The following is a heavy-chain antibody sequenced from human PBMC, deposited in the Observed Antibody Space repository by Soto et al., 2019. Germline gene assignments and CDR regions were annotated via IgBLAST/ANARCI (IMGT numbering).Heavy chain of an antibody. J-gene: IGHJ4*02. V-gene: IGHV4-34*01. CDR2: INHSGIT. D-gene: IGHD1-1*01. CDR1: GGSFSGYY. CDR3: ARGGAGTPDY. Sequence: SVTLSLTCVVYGGSFSGYYWSWIRQPPGKGLEWVGEINHSGITNYNPSLKTRVTISVDTSKNQFSLKLSSVTAADTAVYYCARGGAGTPDYWGQGTRVTVS.